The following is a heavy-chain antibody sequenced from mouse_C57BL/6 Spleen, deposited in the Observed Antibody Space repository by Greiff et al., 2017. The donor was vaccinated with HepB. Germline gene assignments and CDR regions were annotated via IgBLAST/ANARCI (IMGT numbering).Heavy chain of an antibody. Sequence: EVKLVESGGGLVKPGGSLKLSCAASGFTFSSYAMSWVRQTPEKRLEWVATISDGGSYTYYPDNVKGRFTISRDNAKNNLYLQMSHLKSEDTAMYYCARRTMRTDYFDYWGQGTTLTVSS. CDR1: GFTFSSYA. V-gene: IGHV5-4*03. CDR2: ISDGGSYT. J-gene: IGHJ2*01. D-gene: IGHD2-4*01. CDR3: ARRTMRTDYFDY.